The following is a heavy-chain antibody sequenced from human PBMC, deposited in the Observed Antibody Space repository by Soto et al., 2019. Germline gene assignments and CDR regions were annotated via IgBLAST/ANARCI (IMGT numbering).Heavy chain of an antibody. CDR2: ISYDGSDK. CDR3: ARGFHHYDNLDKWFDT. D-gene: IGHD3-22*01. V-gene: IGHV3-30-3*01. CDR1: GFAFSGYL. Sequence: QVQLVESGGGVVHPGRSLRLSCAASGFAFSGYLMHWVRQAPGKGLEWVAVISYDGSDKYVDSVKGRFTISRDNSKNTLYLQMNGLRTEDTAVYYCARGFHHYDNLDKWFDTWGQGTLVTVSS. J-gene: IGHJ5*02.